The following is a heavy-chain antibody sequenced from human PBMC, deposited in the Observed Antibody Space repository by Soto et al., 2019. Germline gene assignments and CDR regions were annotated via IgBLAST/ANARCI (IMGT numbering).Heavy chain of an antibody. Sequence: QVQLEESGGGMVQPGTSRRLSCAASGFIFSNYAMQWVRQAPGKGLEWVALIFSDGISKYYADSVKVRFTVSRDNSKNALYLQMNSLRGEDTAVYYCAREENCRGTTGYDLDVWGQGTTVNVSS. D-gene: IGHD2-15*01. CDR1: GFIFSNYA. V-gene: IGHV3-30*19. CDR3: AREENCRGTTGYDLDV. CDR2: IFSDGISK. J-gene: IGHJ6*02.